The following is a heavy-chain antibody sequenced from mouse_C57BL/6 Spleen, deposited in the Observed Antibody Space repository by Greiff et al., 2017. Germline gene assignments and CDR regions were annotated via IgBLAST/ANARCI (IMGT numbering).Heavy chain of an antibody. V-gene: IGHV1-61*01. CDR3: ARDEGSSPYFDY. D-gene: IGHD6-1*01. CDR1: GYTFTSYW. Sequence: QVQLQQPGAELVRPGSSVKLSCKASGYTFTSYWMDWVKQRPGQGLEWIGNIYPSDSETHYNQKFKDKATLTVDKSSSTAYMQLSSLTSEDSAVYYCARDEGSSPYFDYWGQGTTLTVSS. J-gene: IGHJ2*01. CDR2: IYPSDSET.